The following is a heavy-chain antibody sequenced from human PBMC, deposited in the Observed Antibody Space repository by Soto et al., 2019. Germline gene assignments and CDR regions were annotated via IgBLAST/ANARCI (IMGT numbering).Heavy chain of an antibody. CDR3: VRVGLNRNYDFDF. CDR1: GYTFNSYY. CDR2: INPNSDVT. D-gene: IGHD3-16*01. V-gene: IGHV1-2*02. J-gene: IGHJ4*02. Sequence: QVQLVQSGAEVKKPGASVKVSCKASGYTFNSYYIHWVRQAPGQGLEWMGWINPNSDVTGYTQSFQGRVTMTRDMSMTTAYMDLTRLRSDDTAVYYCVRVGLNRNYDFDFWGQGTLITVSS.